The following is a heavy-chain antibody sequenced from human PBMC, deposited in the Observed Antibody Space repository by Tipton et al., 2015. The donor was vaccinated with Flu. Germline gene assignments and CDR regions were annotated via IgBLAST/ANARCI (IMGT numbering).Heavy chain of an antibody. V-gene: IGHV3-23*01. CDR2: VSESGVTA. CDR3: AKVHLFGVVITTPFDY. D-gene: IGHD3-3*01. Sequence: SLRLSCAASGFTFSNYAINWVRQAPGKGLEWVSGVSESGVTAYYADSVRGRFTISRDNPKNTLYLQMNSLRAEDSAIYYCAKVHLFGVVITTPFDYWGQGTWVPVSS. J-gene: IGHJ4*02. CDR1: GFTFSNYA.